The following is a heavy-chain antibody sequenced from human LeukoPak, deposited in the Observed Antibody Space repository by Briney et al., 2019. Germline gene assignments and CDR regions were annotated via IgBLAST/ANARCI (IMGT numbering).Heavy chain of an antibody. Sequence: GGSLRLSCAASGFTFSSYAMSWVRQAPGKGLEWVSSISGGHGGTYYADSVKGRFTISRDDSKNTLYLQVNSLRAGDTAVYYCAKGQYASGWNSGNYWGQGTLVTVSS. CDR3: AKGQYASGWNSGNY. J-gene: IGHJ4*02. D-gene: IGHD1/OR15-1a*01. V-gene: IGHV3-23*01. CDR2: ISGGHGGT. CDR1: GFTFSSYA.